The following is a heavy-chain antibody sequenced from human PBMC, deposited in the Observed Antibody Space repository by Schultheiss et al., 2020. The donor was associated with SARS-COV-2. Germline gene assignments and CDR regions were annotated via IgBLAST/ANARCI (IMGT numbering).Heavy chain of an antibody. D-gene: IGHD1-26*01. V-gene: IGHV4-59*01. CDR1: GGSIDGYY. CDR2: IHYRGHT. Sequence: SETLSLTCTVSGGSIDGYYWNWIRQPPGKGLEWIGYIHYRGHTKYNPPLRSRVTISVDTSKNHFSLNLSFVTAADTAVYYCATGVGATTDAFAIWGQGTMVTVSS. CDR3: ATGVGATTDAFAI. J-gene: IGHJ3*02.